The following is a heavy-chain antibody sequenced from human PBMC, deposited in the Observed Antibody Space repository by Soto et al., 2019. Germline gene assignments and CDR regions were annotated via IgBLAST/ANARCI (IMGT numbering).Heavy chain of an antibody. CDR1: GGSISSYY. V-gene: IGHV4-59*08. D-gene: IGHD3-10*01. J-gene: IGHJ4*02. CDR2: IYYSGST. CDR3: ARRSTYYYGSGSFRYFDY. Sequence: QVQLQESGPGLVKPSETLSLTCTVSGGSISSYYWSWIRQPPGKGLEWIGYIYYSGSTNYNPSLKSRVTISVDTSKNQFSRKLSSVTAADTAVYYCARRSTYYYGSGSFRYFDYWGQGTLVTVSS.